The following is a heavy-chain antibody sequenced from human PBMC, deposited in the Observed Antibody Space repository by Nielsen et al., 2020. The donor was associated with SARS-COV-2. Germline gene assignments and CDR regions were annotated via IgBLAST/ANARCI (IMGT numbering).Heavy chain of an antibody. CDR1: GFTFSSYA. J-gene: IGHJ4*02. CDR3: AKSLLDMVVTATFDY. D-gene: IGHD2-21*02. Sequence: GGSLRLSCAASGFTFSSYAMSWVRQAPGKGLEWVSAISGSGGSTYYADSVKGRFTISRDNSKNTLYLQMNSLRAEDTAVYYCAKSLLDMVVTATFDYWGQGTLVTVSS. CDR2: ISGSGGST. V-gene: IGHV3-23*01.